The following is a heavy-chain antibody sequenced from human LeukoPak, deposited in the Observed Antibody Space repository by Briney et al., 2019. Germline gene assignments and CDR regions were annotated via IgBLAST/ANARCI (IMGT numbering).Heavy chain of an antibody. CDR1: GGSISSSNYY. Sequence: SETLSLTCTVSGGSISSSNYYCSWIRQSPGEGLEWIGHVYHNGVTNHNPSLRSRVTMSVDTSQNQFSLKPNSVTAADTAVYYCARHESYGDANWFDPWGQGTLVTVSS. CDR3: ARHESYGDANWFDP. V-gene: IGHV4-61*05. CDR2: VYHNGVT. J-gene: IGHJ5*02. D-gene: IGHD4-17*01.